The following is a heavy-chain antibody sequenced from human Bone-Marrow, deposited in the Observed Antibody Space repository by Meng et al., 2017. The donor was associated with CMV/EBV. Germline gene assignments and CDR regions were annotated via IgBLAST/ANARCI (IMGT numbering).Heavy chain of an antibody. Sequence: GSLSLTCAVYGGSFSGYYWSWIRQPPGKGLEWIGEINHSGSTNYNPSLKSRVTISVDTSKNQFSLKLSSVTAADTAVYYCARGRGLFWSGYFIFDYWGQGTLVTVSS. CDR3: ARGRGLFWSGYFIFDY. V-gene: IGHV4-34*01. J-gene: IGHJ4*02. D-gene: IGHD3-3*01. CDR2: INHSGST. CDR1: GGSFSGYY.